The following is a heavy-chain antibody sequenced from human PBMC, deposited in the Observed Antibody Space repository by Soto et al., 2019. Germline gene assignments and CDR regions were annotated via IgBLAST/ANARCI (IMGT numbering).Heavy chain of an antibody. V-gene: IGHV4-39*01. J-gene: IGHJ5*02. Sequence: SETLSLTCSVSGGSISTSRSYWAWIRQPPGKGLEWLANIFYSGSTFYNPSLASRVSVSVDTSKNEFSLKLRSVTAADTAVYYCARQPTTGDTDLWFDPWGQETLVTVSS. CDR2: IFYSGST. CDR3: ARQPTTGDTDLWFDP. D-gene: IGHD2-21*01. CDR1: GGSISTSRSY.